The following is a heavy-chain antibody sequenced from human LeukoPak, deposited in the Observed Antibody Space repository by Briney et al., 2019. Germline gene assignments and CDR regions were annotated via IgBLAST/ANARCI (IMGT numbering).Heavy chain of an antibody. Sequence: PGGSLRLSCAASGFTFSNAWMSWVRQAPGKGLEWVGRIKSKTDGGTTDYAAPVKGRFTISRGNAKNSLYLQMNSLRAEDMALYYCARAEIAAAGTANFDIWGQGTMVTVSS. CDR1: GFTFSNAW. CDR2: IKSKTDGGTT. V-gene: IGHV3-15*05. CDR3: ARAEIAAAGTANFDI. D-gene: IGHD6-13*01. J-gene: IGHJ3*02.